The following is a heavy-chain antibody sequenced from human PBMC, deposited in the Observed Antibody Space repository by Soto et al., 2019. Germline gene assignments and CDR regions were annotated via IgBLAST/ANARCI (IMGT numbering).Heavy chain of an antibody. V-gene: IGHV1-18*04. Sequence: ASVKVSCKASGYTFTSYGISWVRQAPGQGLEWMGWISAYNGNTNYAQKLQGRVTMTTDTYTSTAYMELRSLRSDDTAVYYCARGGSDDFWSGYYQAGYYGMDVWGQGTTVTVSS. CDR3: ARGGSDDFWSGYYQAGYYGMDV. J-gene: IGHJ6*02. CDR1: GYTFTSYG. D-gene: IGHD3-3*01. CDR2: ISAYNGNT.